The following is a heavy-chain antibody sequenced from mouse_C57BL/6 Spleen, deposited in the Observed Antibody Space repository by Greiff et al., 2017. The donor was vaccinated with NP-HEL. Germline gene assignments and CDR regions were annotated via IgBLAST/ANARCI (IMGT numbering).Heavy chain of an antibody. CDR3: AIPTVPHYFDY. CDR1: GYAFSSYW. D-gene: IGHD1-1*01. Sequence: QVQLQQSGAELVKPGASVKISCKASGYAFSSYWMNWVKQRPGKGLEWIGQIYPGDGDTNSNGKFKGKATLTADKSSSTAYMQLSRLTSEDSAVYFCAIPTVPHYFDYWGQGTTLTVSS. V-gene: IGHV1-80*01. CDR2: IYPGDGDT. J-gene: IGHJ2*01.